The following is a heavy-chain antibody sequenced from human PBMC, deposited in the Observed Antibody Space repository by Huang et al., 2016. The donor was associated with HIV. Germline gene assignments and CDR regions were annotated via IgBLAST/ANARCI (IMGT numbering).Heavy chain of an antibody. J-gene: IGHJ4*02. V-gene: IGHV3-48*01. CDR3: ARGYMPPADY. CDR1: GFTFSSYS. Sequence: EVQLVESGRGLVQPGGSLKLSCAASGFTFSSYSMNWVRQVAGKGLEWISYISSSSSAVYYADSVKGRFTISRDNGKDSLYLQMNSLRAEDTAVYYCARGYMPPADYWGQGTLVTVSS. CDR2: ISSSSSAV. D-gene: IGHD2-8*01.